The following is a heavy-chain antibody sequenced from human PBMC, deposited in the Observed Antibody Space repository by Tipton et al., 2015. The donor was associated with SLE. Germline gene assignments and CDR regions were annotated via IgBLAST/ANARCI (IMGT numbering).Heavy chain of an antibody. J-gene: IGHJ3*02. CDR3: AGDGYYDAFDI. D-gene: IGHD1-26*01. CDR1: GGTFSSYA. V-gene: IGHV1-18*01. Sequence: QLVQSGAVVKKPGSSVKVSCKASGGTFSSYAFSWVRQAPGQGLEWMGWISAYNGNTNYTQKLQGRVIMTTDTSTSTAYMELRSLRSDDTAVYYCAGDGYYDAFDIWGQGTMVTVSS. CDR2: ISAYNGNT.